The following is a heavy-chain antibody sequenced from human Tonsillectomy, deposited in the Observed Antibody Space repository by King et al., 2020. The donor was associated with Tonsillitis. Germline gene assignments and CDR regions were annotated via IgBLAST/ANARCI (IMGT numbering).Heavy chain of an antibody. D-gene: IGHD3-3*01. J-gene: IGHJ6*02. V-gene: IGHV1-2*02. Sequence: QLVQSGAEVKKPGASVKVSCKASGYTFTGYFIHWVRQAPGQGLECMGWINPNSGGANCPQKFQGRVTLTRDTSISTAYMVLNRLTSDDTAVYYCARGKSGYYSYYYGMDVWGQGTTVSVSS. CDR1: GYTFTGYF. CDR2: INPNSGGA. CDR3: ARGKSGYYSYYYGMDV.